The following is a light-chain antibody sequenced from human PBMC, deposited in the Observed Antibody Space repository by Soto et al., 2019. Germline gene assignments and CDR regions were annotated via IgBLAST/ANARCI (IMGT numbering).Light chain of an antibody. J-gene: IGKJ2*01. CDR3: QQSYNTPYT. CDR2: AAS. CDR1: QSISSY. V-gene: IGKV1-39*01. Sequence: DIQMTQSPSSLSASVGDRVTITCRASQSISSYLNWYQQRPGKAPKLLIYAASSLQSGVPSRFSGSGSGTEFTLTISMLQPEDFATYYCQQSYNTPYTFGQGTKLEIK.